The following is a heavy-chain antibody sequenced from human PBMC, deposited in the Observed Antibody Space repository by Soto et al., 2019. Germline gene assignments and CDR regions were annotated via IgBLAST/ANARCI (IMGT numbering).Heavy chain of an antibody. Sequence: QARLVESGGGVVQPGRSLRLSCEAFGLTFSAYGMHWVRQAPGKGLEWVATISYDGSKKYFGDSVKGRFTISRDNSKSTLYLEMNSLRTEDTAVYYCAKASHCNKGRCSLGLIGDRAFDIWGQGTMVTVSS. V-gene: IGHV3-30*18. CDR2: ISYDGSKK. D-gene: IGHD2-8*01. CDR1: GLTFSAYG. CDR3: AKASHCNKGRCSLGLIGDRAFDI. J-gene: IGHJ3*02.